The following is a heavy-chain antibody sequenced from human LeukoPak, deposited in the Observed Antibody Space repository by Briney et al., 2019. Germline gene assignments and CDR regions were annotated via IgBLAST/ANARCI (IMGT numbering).Heavy chain of an antibody. CDR1: GYSISSXYX. J-gene: IGHJ4*02. V-gene: IGHV4-38-2*01. D-gene: IGHD3-22*01. Sequence: PSETLXLTXAVSGYSISSXYXXXXIRQXPXXXXXXXXXXYXXXXXXXXPSXXXXXXXXXDTSKNQFSLKLSSVTAAXTXVYYCARLSPQTRIVPPSFFDYWGQGTLVTVSS. CDR2: XYXXXXX. CDR3: ARLSPQTRIVPPSFFDY.